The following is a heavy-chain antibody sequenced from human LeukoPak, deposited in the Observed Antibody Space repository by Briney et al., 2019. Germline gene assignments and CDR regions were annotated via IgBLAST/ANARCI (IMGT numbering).Heavy chain of an antibody. J-gene: IGHJ6*03. CDR2: INPNSGKT. CDR3: ARGPQWRGDSYYIDV. D-gene: IGHD6-19*01. V-gene: IGHV1-8*01. CDR1: GYTFTNFD. Sequence: ASLRVSCKASGYTFTNFDINWVRQAPGQGLERMGWINPNSGKTGYAQKFQGRVTMTMNTSITTAYMELSSLISEDTAVYYCARGPQWRGDSYYIDVWGRGTTVTVSS.